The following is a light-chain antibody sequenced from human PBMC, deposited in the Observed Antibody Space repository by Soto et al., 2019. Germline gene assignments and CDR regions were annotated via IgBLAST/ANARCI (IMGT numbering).Light chain of an antibody. CDR1: QSISSW. CDR2: KAS. CDR3: QHYNSYSEA. V-gene: IGKV1-5*03. J-gene: IGKJ1*01. Sequence: DITMTQSPATVSASVGDRVTITCRASQSISSWLAWYQQKPGKAPKLLIYKASSLESGVPSRFSGSGSGTEFTLTISSLQPDDFATYYCQHYNSYSEAFGQGTKVDIK.